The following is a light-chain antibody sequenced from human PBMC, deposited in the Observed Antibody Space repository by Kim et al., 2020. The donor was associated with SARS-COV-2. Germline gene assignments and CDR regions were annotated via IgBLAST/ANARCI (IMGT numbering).Light chain of an antibody. CDR1: QGIRTD. CDR2: AAS. Sequence: SVGDGVTITCRASQGIRTDLGWYQQKPGKAPKLLIYAASSLQSGVPSRFSGSGSGTDFTLTISSLQPEDFATYYCLQDYNYPPWTFGQGTKVDIK. J-gene: IGKJ1*01. V-gene: IGKV1-6*01. CDR3: LQDYNYPPWT.